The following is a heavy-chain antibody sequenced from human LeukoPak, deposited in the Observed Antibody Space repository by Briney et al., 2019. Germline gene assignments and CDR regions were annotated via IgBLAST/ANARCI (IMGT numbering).Heavy chain of an antibody. V-gene: IGHV3-33*01. CDR3: ARGGDEYYFDY. J-gene: IGHJ4*02. Sequence: GGSLRLSCAASGFTFSSYGMHWVRQAPGKGLEWVAVIWYDGSNKYYADSVKGRFTISRDNSKNTLYLQVNSLRAEDTAVYYCARGGDEYYFDYWGQGTLVSVSS. CDR1: GFTFSSYG. CDR2: IWYDGSNK. D-gene: IGHD3-10*01.